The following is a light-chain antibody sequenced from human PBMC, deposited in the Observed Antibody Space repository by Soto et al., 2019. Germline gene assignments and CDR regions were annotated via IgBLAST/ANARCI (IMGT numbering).Light chain of an antibody. CDR3: QQHGSSPIT. Sequence: DIVMTQSPATLSVSPGERATLSCRASQSVTSSYVAWHQQKPGQTPRLLVYGASSRATGIPDRFSGSGSGTDFTLTISRLEPEDFAVYYCQQHGSSPITFGQGTRLEIK. CDR1: QSVTSSY. CDR2: GAS. V-gene: IGKV3-20*01. J-gene: IGKJ5*01.